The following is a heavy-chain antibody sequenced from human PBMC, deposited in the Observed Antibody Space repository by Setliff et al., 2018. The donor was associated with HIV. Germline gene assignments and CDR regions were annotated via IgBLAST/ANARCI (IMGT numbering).Heavy chain of an antibody. V-gene: IGHV4-39*02. D-gene: IGHD3-3*01. CDR3: VGYNDFWDTSYVGA. CDR2: IHYIGNT. Sequence: SETLSLTCTVSGDSASNSRYYWAWIRQPPGKGLEYIGSIHYIGNTYYNPSLESRVTISVDTSKNHFSLRLSSVTAADTAVYYSVGYNDFWDTSYVGAWGQGTLVTVSS. J-gene: IGHJ1*01. CDR1: GDSASNSRYY.